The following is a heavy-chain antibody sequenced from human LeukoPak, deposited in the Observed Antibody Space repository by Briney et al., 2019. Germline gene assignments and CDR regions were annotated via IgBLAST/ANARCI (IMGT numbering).Heavy chain of an antibody. CDR3: ARAHIGNDLFIDY. CDR1: GYTFTIYY. D-gene: IGHD2-21*01. J-gene: IGHJ4*02. CDR2: INPYSGAT. V-gene: IGHV1-2*02. Sequence: ASVTVSCTASGYTFTIYYMHWVRQAPGQGLKWMGWINPYSGATNYAQKFQGRVTMTRDTSISTAYMDLSSLKSDDTAVYYCARAHIGNDLFIDYWGQGTLVTVSS.